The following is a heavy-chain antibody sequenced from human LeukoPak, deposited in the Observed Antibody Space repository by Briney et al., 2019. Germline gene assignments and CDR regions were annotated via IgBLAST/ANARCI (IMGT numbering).Heavy chain of an antibody. D-gene: IGHD1-26*01. CDR3: ARTYYSGSYFFDY. V-gene: IGHV3-33*08. CDR2: IWYDGSNK. Sequence: GGSLRLSCAASGFTFSSYGMHWVRQAPGKGLEWVAVIWYDGSNKYYADSVKGRFTISRDNSKNTLYLQMNSLRAEDTAVYYCARTYYSGSYFFDYWGQGTLVTVSS. J-gene: IGHJ4*02. CDR1: GFTFSSYG.